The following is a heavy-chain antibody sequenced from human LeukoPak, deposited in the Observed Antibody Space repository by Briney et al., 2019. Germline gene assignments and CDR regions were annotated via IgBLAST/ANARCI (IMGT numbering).Heavy chain of an antibody. CDR3: TTGIRGD. CDR2: IASKTDGGTT. J-gene: IGHJ4*02. Sequence: GGSLRLSCAASGLTVTIAWMNWVRQAPGKGLEWAGRIASKTDGGTTDYAAPVKGRFTISRDDSKNTLFLQMNSLKTEDTAVYYCTTGIRGDCGQGTLVTVSS. CDR1: GLTVTIAW. V-gene: IGHV3-15*04.